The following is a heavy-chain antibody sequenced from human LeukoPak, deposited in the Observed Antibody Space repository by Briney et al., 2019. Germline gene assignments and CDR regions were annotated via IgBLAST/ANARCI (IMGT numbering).Heavy chain of an antibody. CDR3: ARNFYGSGSYSYFDY. J-gene: IGHJ4*02. Sequence: PGGSLRLSCAAPGFTFSSYSMNWVRQAPGKGLEWVSSISSSSSYIYYADSVKGRFTISRDNAKNSLYLQMNSLRAEDTAVYYCARNFYGSGSYSYFDYWGQGTLVTVSS. V-gene: IGHV3-21*01. D-gene: IGHD3-10*01. CDR2: ISSSSSYI. CDR1: GFTFSSYS.